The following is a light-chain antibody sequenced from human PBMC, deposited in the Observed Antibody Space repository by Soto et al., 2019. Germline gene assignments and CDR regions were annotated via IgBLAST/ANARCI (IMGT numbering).Light chain of an antibody. J-gene: IGLJ2*01. Sequence: SYELTQPTSVSVAPGQTARITCGGNNIGSKSVHWCQQKPGQAPVLVVYDDSDRPSGIPERFSGSNSGNTATLTISRVEAGDEADYYCQVWDSSSDHVVFGGGTKLTVL. CDR3: QVWDSSSDHVV. CDR2: DDS. CDR1: NIGSKS. V-gene: IGLV3-21*02.